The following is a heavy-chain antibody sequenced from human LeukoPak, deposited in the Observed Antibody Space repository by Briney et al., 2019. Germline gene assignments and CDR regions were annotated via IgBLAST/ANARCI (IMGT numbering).Heavy chain of an antibody. J-gene: IGHJ5*02. CDR1: GFIFGSYG. D-gene: IGHD6-19*01. Sequence: GGSLRLSCAASGFIFGSYGMHWVRQAPGKGLDWVAVIWNDGHKEYYADSVKGRFTISRDNSKNTLYLQMNSLRAEDTALYYCARDARGAGTVGWFDPWGQGTLVTVSS. CDR3: ARDARGAGTVGWFDP. V-gene: IGHV3-33*01. CDR2: IWNDGHKE.